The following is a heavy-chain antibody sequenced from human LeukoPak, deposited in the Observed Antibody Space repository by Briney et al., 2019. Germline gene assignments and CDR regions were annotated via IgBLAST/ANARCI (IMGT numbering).Heavy chain of an antibody. Sequence: ASVKVSCKASGYTFTSYAMHWVRQAPGQRLEWMGWINAGNGNTKYSQKFQGRVTITRDTSASTAYMELSSLRSEDTAVYYCARSGIQLWLLGYYFDYWGQGTLVTVSS. J-gene: IGHJ4*02. CDR3: ARSGIQLWLLGYYFDY. CDR1: GYTFTSYA. CDR2: INAGNGNT. V-gene: IGHV1-3*01. D-gene: IGHD5-18*01.